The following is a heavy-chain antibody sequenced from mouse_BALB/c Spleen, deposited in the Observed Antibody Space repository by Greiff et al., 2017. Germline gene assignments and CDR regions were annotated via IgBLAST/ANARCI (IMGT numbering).Heavy chain of an antibody. CDR3: ARSSYYGSSQYYFDY. D-gene: IGHD1-1*01. J-gene: IGHJ2*01. CDR1: GYSFTGYF. Sequence: VQLQQSGPELVKPGASVKISCKASGYSFTGYFMNWVMQSHGKSLEWIGRFNPYNGDTFYNQKFKGKATLTVDKSSSTAHMELRSLASEDSAVYYCARSSYYGSSQYYFDYWGQGTTLTVSS. CDR2: FNPYNGDT. V-gene: IGHV1-20*02.